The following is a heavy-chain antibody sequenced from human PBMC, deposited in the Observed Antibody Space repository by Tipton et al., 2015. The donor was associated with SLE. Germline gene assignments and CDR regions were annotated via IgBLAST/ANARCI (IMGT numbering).Heavy chain of an antibody. CDR2: IYHNGST. J-gene: IGHJ4*02. CDR3: ARTSSDSYWGDYFDY. Sequence: TLSLTCAVSGGSINIKNWWAWVRQPPGKGLEWIGEIYHNGSTNCNPSLKSRVTMSIDKSKKQFSLKLNSVTAADTAVYFCARTSSDSYWGDYFDYWGQGTLVTVSS. CDR1: GGSINIKNW. V-gene: IGHV4-4*01. D-gene: IGHD3-22*01.